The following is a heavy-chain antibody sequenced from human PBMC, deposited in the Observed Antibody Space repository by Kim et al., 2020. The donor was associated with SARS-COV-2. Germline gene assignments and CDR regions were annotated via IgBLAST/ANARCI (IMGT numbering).Heavy chain of an antibody. J-gene: IGHJ4*02. V-gene: IGHV3-7*03. D-gene: IGHD2-2*02. CDR2: IKQDKSEK. Sequence: GGSLRLSCAASGFSFSDYWMTWVRQAPGKGLEWVANIKQDKSEKYYTDSVKGRFTISRDNAKNSLYLQMNSLRAEDTAFYYCARGVIPRDFWGQGALVTVSS. CDR3: ARGVIPRDF. CDR1: GFSFSDYW.